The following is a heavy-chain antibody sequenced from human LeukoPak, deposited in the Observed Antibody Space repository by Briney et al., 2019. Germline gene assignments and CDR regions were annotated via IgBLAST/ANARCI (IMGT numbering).Heavy chain of an antibody. CDR3: ARYKTVWWSAPRTAFDI. D-gene: IGHD2-21*01. J-gene: IGHJ3*02. CDR2: MNPNSGNT. V-gene: IGHV1-8*01. Sequence: GASVKVSCKASGYTFTSYDINWVRQATGQGLEWMGWMNPNSGNTGYAQKFQGRVTMARNTSISTAYMELSSLRSEDTAVYYCARYKTVWWSAPRTAFDIWGQGTMVTVSS. CDR1: GYTFTSYD.